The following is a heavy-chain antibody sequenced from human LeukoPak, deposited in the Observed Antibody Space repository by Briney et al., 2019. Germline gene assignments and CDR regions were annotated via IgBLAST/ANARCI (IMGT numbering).Heavy chain of an antibody. V-gene: IGHV3-21*04. CDR3: ARVGLGTLEQYTSDLGYYGMDV. D-gene: IGHD2/OR15-2a*01. CDR2: ISSSSSYI. CDR1: GFTFTSYS. J-gene: IGHJ6*02. Sequence: GGSLRLSCAASGFTFTSYSINWVRQAPGKGLEWVSSISSSSSYIYYADSVKGRFTISRDNSKNTLYLQMNSLIAGDTAVYYCARVGLGTLEQYTSDLGYYGMDVWGQGTTVTVSS.